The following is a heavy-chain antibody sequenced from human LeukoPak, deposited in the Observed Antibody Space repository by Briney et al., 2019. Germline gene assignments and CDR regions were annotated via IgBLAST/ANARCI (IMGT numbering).Heavy chain of an antibody. Sequence: SVKVSCKASGYTFTSYYMHWVRQAPGQGLEWMGGIIPIFGTANYAQKFQGRVTITADESTSTAYMELSSLRSEDTAVYYCAREVTAGTFDYWGQGTLVTVSS. J-gene: IGHJ4*02. CDR3: AREVTAGTFDY. CDR2: IIPIFGTA. D-gene: IGHD2-21*02. CDR1: GYTFTSYY. V-gene: IGHV1-69*13.